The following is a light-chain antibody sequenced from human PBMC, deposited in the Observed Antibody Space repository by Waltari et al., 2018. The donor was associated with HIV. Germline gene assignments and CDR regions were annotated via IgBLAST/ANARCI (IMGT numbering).Light chain of an antibody. V-gene: IGLV2-23*02. CDR1: SSDVGGYNY. J-gene: IGLJ3*02. CDR2: DVS. CDR3: CSYAGSSTWV. Sequence: QSALTQPASVSGSPGHSITISCTGTSSDVGGYNYVSWYQQHPGKAPKLMIYDVSKRPSGVSNRFSGSKSGNTASLTISGLQAEDEADYYCCSYAGSSTWVFGGGTKLTVL.